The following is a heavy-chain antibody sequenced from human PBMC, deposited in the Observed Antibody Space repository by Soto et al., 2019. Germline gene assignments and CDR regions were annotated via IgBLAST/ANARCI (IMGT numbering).Heavy chain of an antibody. CDR1: GYTFTSYG. CDR3: ERSNYYYDSSGYLDY. Sequence: SVKGSFKASGYTFTSYGISWVRQAPVQGLEWMGWISAYNGNTNYAQKLQGRVTMTTDTSTSTAYMELRSLRSDDTAVYYCERSNYYYDSSGYLDYWGQGTLVTVYS. CDR2: ISAYNGNT. D-gene: IGHD3-22*01. V-gene: IGHV1-18*01. J-gene: IGHJ4*02.